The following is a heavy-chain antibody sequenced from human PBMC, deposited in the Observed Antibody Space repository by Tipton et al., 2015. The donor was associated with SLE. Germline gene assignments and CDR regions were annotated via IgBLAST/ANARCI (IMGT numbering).Heavy chain of an antibody. D-gene: IGHD6-19*01. Sequence: TLSLTCAVSGYSIGSGYYWGWIRQPPGKGLEWIGSIYHSGSTYYNPSLKSRVTISVDTSKNQFSLKLSSVTAADTAVYYCARLSGWTGYFDYWGQGTLVTVSS. CDR1: GYSIGSGYY. V-gene: IGHV4-38-2*01. CDR3: ARLSGWTGYFDY. J-gene: IGHJ4*02. CDR2: IYHSGST.